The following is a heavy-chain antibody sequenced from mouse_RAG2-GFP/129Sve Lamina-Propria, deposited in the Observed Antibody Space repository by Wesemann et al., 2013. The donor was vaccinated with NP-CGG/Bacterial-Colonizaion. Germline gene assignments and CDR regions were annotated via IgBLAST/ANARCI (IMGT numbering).Heavy chain of an antibody. CDR3: ARRFITPGYFDY. CDR1: GYTFTSYW. Sequence: QVQLQQPGAELVKPGASVKLSCKASGYTFTSYWMHWVKQRPGRGLEWIGRIDPEDGDTEYAPKFQGKATMTADTSSNTAYLQFSSLTSEDSAIYYCARRFITPGYFDYWGQGTTLTVSS. CDR2: IDPEDGDT. V-gene: IGHV1-74*01. D-gene: IGHD1-1*01. J-gene: IGHJ2*01.